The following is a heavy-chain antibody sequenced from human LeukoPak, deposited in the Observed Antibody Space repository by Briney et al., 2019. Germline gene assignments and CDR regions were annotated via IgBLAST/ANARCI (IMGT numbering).Heavy chain of an antibody. Sequence: ASVNVSCKASSYTFTSYGISWVRQAPGQGLEWMGWISAYNGNTNYAQKLQGRVTMTTDTSTSTAYMELRSLRSDDTAVYYCARIRVVTLRYYYGMDVWGQGTTVTVSS. V-gene: IGHV1-18*01. CDR3: ARIRVVTLRYYYGMDV. CDR2: ISAYNGNT. D-gene: IGHD2-8*02. CDR1: SYTFTSYG. J-gene: IGHJ6*02.